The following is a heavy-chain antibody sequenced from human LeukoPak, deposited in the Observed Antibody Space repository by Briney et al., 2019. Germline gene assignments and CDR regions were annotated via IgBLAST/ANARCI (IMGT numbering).Heavy chain of an antibody. CDR3: ARDTDSWSGYYFGYDMDV. CDR1: GFTFTSYW. V-gene: IGHV3-7*01. CDR2: IKQDGSEK. J-gene: IGHJ6*02. D-gene: IGHD3-3*01. Sequence: PGGSLRLSCAASGFTFTSYWMSWVRQAPGKGLEGVANIKQDGSEKYYVDSVKGRFTISRDNAKNSLYLQMNSLRAEDTAVYFCARDTDSWSGYYFGYDMDVWGQGTTVTVSS.